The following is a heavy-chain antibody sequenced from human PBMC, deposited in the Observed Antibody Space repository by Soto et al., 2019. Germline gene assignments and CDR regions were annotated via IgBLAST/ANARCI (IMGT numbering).Heavy chain of an antibody. D-gene: IGHD1-7*01. V-gene: IGHV6-1*01. CDR1: GDSVSSNTAA. CDR2: TYYRSKWYN. CDR3: ARTAGTIYYNGMDV. J-gene: IGHJ6*02. Sequence: SQTLSLTCAISGDSVSSNTAAWNWIRQSPSRGLEWLGRTYYRSKWYNDYAVSVKSRITINPDTSKNQFSLQLNSVTPEDTAVYYCARTAGTIYYNGMDVWAKGPRSPSP.